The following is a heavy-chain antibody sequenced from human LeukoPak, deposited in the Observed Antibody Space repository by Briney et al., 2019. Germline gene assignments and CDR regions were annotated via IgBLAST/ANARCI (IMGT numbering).Heavy chain of an antibody. CDR2: ISSGSSYV. Sequence: GGSLRLSCAASGFTFTSYTMNWVRRAPGKGLEWVSSISSGSSYVFYADSVRGRFTISRDNAKNSLYLQMNSLRAEDTAVYYCARGGGPLRQLVYYYCGMDVRGQGTTVTVSS. J-gene: IGHJ6*02. CDR3: ARGGGPLRQLVYYYCGMDV. V-gene: IGHV3-21*01. D-gene: IGHD6-6*01. CDR1: GFTFTSYT.